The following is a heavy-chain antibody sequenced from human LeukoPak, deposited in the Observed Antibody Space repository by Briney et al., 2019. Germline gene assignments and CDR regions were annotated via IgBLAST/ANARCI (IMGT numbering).Heavy chain of an antibody. CDR3: ARDQGYGMNV. V-gene: IGHV4-59*01. CDR1: GGSISSYY. Sequence: SETLSLTCTVSGGSISSYYWSWIRQPPGKGLEWIEYIYYSGSTNYNPSLKSRVTISVDTSKNQFSLNLSSVTAADTAVYYCARDQGYGMNVWGQGTTVTVSS. CDR2: IYYSGST. J-gene: IGHJ6*02.